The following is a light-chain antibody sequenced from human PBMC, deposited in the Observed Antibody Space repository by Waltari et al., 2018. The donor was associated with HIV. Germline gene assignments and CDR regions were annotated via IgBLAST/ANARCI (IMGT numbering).Light chain of an antibody. CDR3: YSTDDSGNPLAV. J-gene: IGLJ7*01. CDR1: ALPRKY. CDR2: ADN. Sequence: SYELTQPPSVSVSPGQTARITCSGDALPRKYAYWYQQKSGQAPVLVIYADNRRPSGIPGRFSGSSSGTMATLTISGAQVEDEGDYYCYSTDDSGNPLAVFGGGTQLTVL. V-gene: IGLV3-10*01.